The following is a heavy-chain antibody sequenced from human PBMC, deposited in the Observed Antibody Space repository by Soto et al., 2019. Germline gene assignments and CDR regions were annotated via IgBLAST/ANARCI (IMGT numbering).Heavy chain of an antibody. V-gene: IGHV5-10-1*01. CDR2: IDPSDSQT. CDR3: ARQIYDSDTGPNFQYYFDS. Sequence: PGESLKISCKGSGYSFAGYWITWVRQKPGKGLEWMGRIDPSDSQTYYSPSFRGHVTISATKSITTVFLQWSSLRASDTAMFYCARQIYDSDTGPNFQYYFDSWGQGTPVTVSS. CDR1: GYSFAGYW. J-gene: IGHJ4*02. D-gene: IGHD3-22*01.